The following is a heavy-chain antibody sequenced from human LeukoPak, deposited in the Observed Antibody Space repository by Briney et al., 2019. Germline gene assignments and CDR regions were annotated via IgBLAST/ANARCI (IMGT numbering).Heavy chain of an antibody. J-gene: IGHJ3*02. CDR1: GFTVSSNY. CDR2: IYSGGST. V-gene: IGHV3-66*01. D-gene: IGHD3-22*01. Sequence: GGSLRLSCAASGFTVSSNYMSWVRQAPGKGLKWVSVIYSGGSTYYADSVKGRFTISRDNSKNTLYLQMNSLRAEDTAVYYCARGNYYDSSGYRHDAFDIWGQGTMVTVSS. CDR3: ARGNYYDSSGYRHDAFDI.